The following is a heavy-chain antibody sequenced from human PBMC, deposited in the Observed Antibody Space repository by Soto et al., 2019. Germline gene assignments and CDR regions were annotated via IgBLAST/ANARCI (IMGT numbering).Heavy chain of an antibody. Sequence: VQLVQSGAEVKKPGASVKVSCKSSGDSFNDYYLHWVRQAPGQGLEWMGWINPNSGVTKYAQKFQGWVTMTRDTSIRTVYMELSRLRSEDTAVYYCARESGGATATLDYYYFYMDVWGKGTTVTVSS. CDR2: INPNSGVT. J-gene: IGHJ6*03. V-gene: IGHV1-2*04. CDR3: ARESGGATATLDYYYFYMDV. D-gene: IGHD5-12*01. CDR1: GDSFNDYY.